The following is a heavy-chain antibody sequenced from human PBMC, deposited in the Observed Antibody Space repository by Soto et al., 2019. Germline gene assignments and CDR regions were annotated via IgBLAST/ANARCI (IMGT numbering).Heavy chain of an antibody. CDR2: ISAYNGNT. D-gene: IGHD6-13*01. CDR3: AREAAAAGIPHLYYYYYGMDV. V-gene: IGHV1-18*01. Sequence: ASVKVSCKASGYTFTSYGSSWVRQAPGQGLEWMGWISAYNGNTNYAQKLQGRVTMTTDTSTSTAYMELRSLRSDDAAVYYCAREAAAAGIPHLYYYYYGMDVWGQGTTVTVSS. CDR1: GYTFTSYG. J-gene: IGHJ6*02.